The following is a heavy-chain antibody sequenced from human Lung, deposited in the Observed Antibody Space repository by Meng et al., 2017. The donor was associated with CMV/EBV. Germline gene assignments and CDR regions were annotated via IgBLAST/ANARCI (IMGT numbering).Heavy chain of an antibody. V-gene: IGHV3-23*01. Sequence: GGSXRLXXAASGFTFSSYVMTWVRQAPGKGLEGVSGSGPRGGNTYYADSVKGRFTISRDNSRNTLYLQMNDLRAEDTAVYYGAKAGYISRWYVFDYWGQGXLVTVSS. CDR3: AKAGYISRWYVFDY. CDR2: SGPRGGNT. D-gene: IGHD6-13*01. CDR1: GFTFSSYV. J-gene: IGHJ4*02.